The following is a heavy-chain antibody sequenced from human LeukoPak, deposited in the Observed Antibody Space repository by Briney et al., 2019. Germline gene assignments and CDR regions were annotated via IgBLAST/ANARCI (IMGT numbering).Heavy chain of an antibody. CDR1: GFTFSSYA. CDR2: ITSSSSTI. CDR3: ARDQPSGYCSGGTCYSFDC. D-gene: IGHD2-15*01. Sequence: GGSLRLSCAASGFTFSSYAMSWVRQAPGKGLEWLSYITSSSSTIYYADSVKGRFTISRDNAKNSLYLQMNSLRAEDTAVYYCARDQPSGYCSGGTCYSFDCWGQGTLVTVSS. V-gene: IGHV3-48*01. J-gene: IGHJ4*02.